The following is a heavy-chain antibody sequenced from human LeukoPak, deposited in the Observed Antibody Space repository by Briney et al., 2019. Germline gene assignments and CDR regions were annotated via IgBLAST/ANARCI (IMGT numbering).Heavy chain of an antibody. CDR2: ISWNSGSI. Sequence: PGRSLRLSCAASGFTFDDYAMHWVREAPGKGLEWVSGISWNSGSIGYADSVKGRFTTSRDNAKNSLYLQMNSLRAEDTALYYCAKEGPYYDSSGYYLDYWGQGTLVTVSS. V-gene: IGHV3-9*01. CDR1: GFTFDDYA. CDR3: AKEGPYYDSSGYYLDY. J-gene: IGHJ4*02. D-gene: IGHD3-22*01.